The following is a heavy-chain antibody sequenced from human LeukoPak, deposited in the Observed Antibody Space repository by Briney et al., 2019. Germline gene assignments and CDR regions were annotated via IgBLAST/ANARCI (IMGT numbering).Heavy chain of an antibody. D-gene: IGHD1-26*01. Sequence: KTGGSLRLSCAASGFTFSSYSMNWVRQAPGKGLEWVSSISSSSSYIYYADSVKGRFTISRDNAKNSLYLQMNSLRAEDTAVYYCARDQGELLLHRYMDVWGQGTTVTVSS. V-gene: IGHV3-21*01. J-gene: IGHJ6*02. CDR2: ISSSSSYI. CDR3: ARDQGELLLHRYMDV. CDR1: GFTFSSYS.